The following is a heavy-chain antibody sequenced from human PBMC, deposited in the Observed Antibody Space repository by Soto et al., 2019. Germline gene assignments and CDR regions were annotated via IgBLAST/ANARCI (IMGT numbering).Heavy chain of an antibody. V-gene: IGHV3-48*02. CDR3: ARDGDYQYRYGMDV. CDR1: GFTFSSYS. Sequence: LSLTCAASGFTFSSYSMNWVRQAPGKGLEWVSYISSSSSTIYYADSVKGRFTISRDNAKNSLYLQMNSLRDEDTAVYYCARDGDYQYRYGMDVWGQGTTVTVSS. D-gene: IGHD2-2*01. CDR2: ISSSSSTI. J-gene: IGHJ6*02.